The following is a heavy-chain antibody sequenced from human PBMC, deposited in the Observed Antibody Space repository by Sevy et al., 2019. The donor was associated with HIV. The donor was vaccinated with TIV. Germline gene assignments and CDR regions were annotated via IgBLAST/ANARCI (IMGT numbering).Heavy chain of an antibody. D-gene: IGHD1-26*01. J-gene: IGHJ4*02. CDR3: ARSNSGSYQNGDY. CDR1: GFTVSSNY. CDR2: IYSGGST. V-gene: IGHV3-53*01. Sequence: GGCLRLSCAASGFTVSSNYMSWVRQAPGKGLEWVSVIYSGGSTFYADSVKGRFTVSRDNSKNTLYLQLNSLRAEDTAVYYCARSNSGSYQNGDYWGQGTLVTVSS.